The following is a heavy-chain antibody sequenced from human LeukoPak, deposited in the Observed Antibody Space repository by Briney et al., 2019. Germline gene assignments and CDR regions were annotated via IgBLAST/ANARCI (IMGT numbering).Heavy chain of an antibody. CDR1: GLTVGINY. CDR2: MYADGST. J-gene: IGHJ5*02. D-gene: IGHD1-7*01. Sequence: GGSLRLSCAASGLTVGINYMSWVRQAPGKGLEWVSFMYADGSTDYADSVKGRFTISRDNSKNTLYLQMNSLRDDDTAVYYCVRGVGVSRFNYLDPWGQGTLVIVSS. CDR3: VRGVGVSRFNYLDP. V-gene: IGHV3-53*01.